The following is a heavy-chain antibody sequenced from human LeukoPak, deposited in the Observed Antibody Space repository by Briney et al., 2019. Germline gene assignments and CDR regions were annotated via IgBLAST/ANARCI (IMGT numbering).Heavy chain of an antibody. Sequence: GGSLRLSCVASGFTFSDYYMSWVRQAPGKGLEWVSSISSSSSYIYYADSVKGRFTISRDNAENSLYLQMNSLRAEDTAVYYCARGLDNYGYKFDYWGQGTLVTVSS. V-gene: IGHV3-21*06. CDR3: ARGLDNYGYKFDY. CDR1: GFTFSDYY. J-gene: IGHJ4*02. CDR2: ISSSSSYI. D-gene: IGHD5-18*01.